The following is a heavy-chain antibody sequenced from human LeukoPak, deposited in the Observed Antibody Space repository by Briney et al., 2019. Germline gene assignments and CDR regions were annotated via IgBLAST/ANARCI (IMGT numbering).Heavy chain of an antibody. Sequence: GGSLRLSCAASGFNFNSHWMNWVRQAPGKGLEWVANIKQDGSEDYYMDSVKGRFIISRDNAKNSVYLQMNSLRAEDRAVYYCARDRGEYCTTSSCYSFSDYWGQGTLVTVSS. CDR3: ARDRGEYCTTSSCYSFSDY. V-gene: IGHV3-7*01. D-gene: IGHD2-2*01. CDR2: IKQDGSED. J-gene: IGHJ4*02. CDR1: GFNFNSHW.